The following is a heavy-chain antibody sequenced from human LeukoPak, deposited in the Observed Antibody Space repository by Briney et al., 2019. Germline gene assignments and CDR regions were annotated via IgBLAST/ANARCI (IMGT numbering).Heavy chain of an antibody. D-gene: IGHD4-17*01. J-gene: IGHJ6*03. CDR2: ISVYNGNT. Sequence: ASVKVSCKASGCIFTSYDISWVRQAPGQGLEWMGWISVYNGNTNYAKKFQGRVTLTTDTSTSTAYMELRSLRSDDTAVYYCARLTTSYYYYYYYMDVWGKGTTVTVSS. V-gene: IGHV1-18*01. CDR3: ARLTTSYYYYYYYMDV. CDR1: GCIFTSYD.